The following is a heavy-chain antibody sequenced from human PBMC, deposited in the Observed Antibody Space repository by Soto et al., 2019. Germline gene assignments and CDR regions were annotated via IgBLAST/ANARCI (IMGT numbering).Heavy chain of an antibody. CDR2: INSDGST. J-gene: IGHJ2*01. D-gene: IGHD5-12*01. Sequence: GGSLRLSCAASGFTFSYYWMHWVRQAPGKGLVWVSRINSDGSTTYADFERGRFTISRDNAKNTLYLQMNSLRAEDTAVYYCARDGYSGYDSHWYFDLWGRGTLVTVSS. CDR1: GFTFSYYW. V-gene: IGHV3-74*01. CDR3: ARDGYSGYDSHWYFDL.